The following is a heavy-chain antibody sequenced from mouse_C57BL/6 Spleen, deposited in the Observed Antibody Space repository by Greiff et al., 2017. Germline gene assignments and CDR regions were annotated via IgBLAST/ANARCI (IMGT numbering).Heavy chain of an antibody. CDR1: GFTFSDYG. CDR3: ARRLGPYWYFDV. D-gene: IGHD4-1*01. J-gene: IGHJ1*03. Sequence: EVKLMESGGGLVKPGGSLKLSCAASGFTFSDYGMHWVRQAPEKGLEWVAYISSGSSTIYYADTVKGRFTISRDNAKNTLFLQMTSLRSEDTAMYYCARRLGPYWYFDVWGTGTTVAVSS. CDR2: ISSGSSTI. V-gene: IGHV5-17*01.